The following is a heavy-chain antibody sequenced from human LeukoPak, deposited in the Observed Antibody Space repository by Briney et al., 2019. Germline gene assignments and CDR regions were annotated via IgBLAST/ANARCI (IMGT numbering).Heavy chain of an antibody. CDR3: AKDLRSGWYGDFDY. CDR2: ISWNSGSI. Sequence: GGSLRLSCAASGFTFDDYAMPWVRQAPGKGLEWVSGISWNSGSIGYADSVKGRFTISRDNAKNSLYLQMNSLRAEDTALYYCAKDLRSGWYGDFDYWGQGTLVTVSS. D-gene: IGHD6-19*01. CDR1: GFTFDDYA. J-gene: IGHJ4*02. V-gene: IGHV3-9*01.